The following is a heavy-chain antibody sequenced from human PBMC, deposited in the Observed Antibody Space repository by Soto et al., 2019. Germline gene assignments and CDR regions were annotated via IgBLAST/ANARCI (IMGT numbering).Heavy chain of an antibody. V-gene: IGHV4-31*03. D-gene: IGHD2-21*01. CDR1: VAALNSGNYY. J-gene: IGHJ5*02. Sequence: SETLSLTCSVSVAALNSGNYYWSWIRQVPGKGSESIANPHVTGAVYYNPSLMDRITISQDTSERQFSLNLRLVTAADTAVYYCARLRIATNNYKWFDPWVQGTLVTVSS. CDR3: ARLRIATNNYKWFDP. CDR2: PHVTGAV.